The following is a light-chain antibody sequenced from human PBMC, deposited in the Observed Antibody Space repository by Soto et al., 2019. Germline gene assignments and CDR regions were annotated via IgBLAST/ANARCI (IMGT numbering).Light chain of an antibody. Sequence: EIVLTQSPGTLSLSPGERATLSCRASQSFNSNYLAWYQHKPGQAPRLLSYGASSRATGIPDRFSGSGSGTDFTLTITRLEPEDSAVYFCQQYTGPPTTFGQGTRLEIK. CDR2: GAS. V-gene: IGKV3-20*01. CDR1: QSFNSNY. J-gene: IGKJ5*01. CDR3: QQYTGPPTT.